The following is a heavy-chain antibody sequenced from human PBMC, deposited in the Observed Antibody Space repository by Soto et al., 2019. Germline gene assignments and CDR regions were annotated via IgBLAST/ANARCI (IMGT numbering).Heavy chain of an antibody. CDR1: GFTFSSYG. V-gene: IGHV3-30*18. CDR3: AKDDFVVVPAAMYGMDV. D-gene: IGHD2-2*01. J-gene: IGHJ6*02. CDR2: ISYDGSNK. Sequence: GESLKISCAASGFTFSSYGMHWVRQAPGKGLEWVAVISYDGSNKYYADSVKGRFTISRDNSKNTLYLQMNSLRAEDTAVYYCAKDDFVVVPAAMYGMDVWGQGTTVTVSS.